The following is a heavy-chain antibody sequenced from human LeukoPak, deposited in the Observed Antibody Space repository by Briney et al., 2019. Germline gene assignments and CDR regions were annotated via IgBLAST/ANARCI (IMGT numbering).Heavy chain of an antibody. Sequence: PGGSLRLSCAASGFTFSSYSMNWVRQAPGKGLEWVSYISSSSSTIYYADSVKGRFTISRDNAKKSLYLQMNSLRAEDTAVYYCARLSMPEWRQGTLVSVSS. V-gene: IGHV3-48*01. J-gene: IGHJ1*01. CDR1: GFTFSSYS. CDR2: ISSSSSTI. D-gene: IGHD2-2*01. CDR3: ARLSMPE.